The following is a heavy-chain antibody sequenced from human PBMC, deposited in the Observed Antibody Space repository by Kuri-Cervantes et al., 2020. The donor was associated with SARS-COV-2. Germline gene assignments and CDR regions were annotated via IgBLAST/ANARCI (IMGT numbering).Heavy chain of an antibody. CDR3: ASGGFGVVPRFDY. CDR1: GFSLSRYT. CDR2: IRYDGSNK. V-gene: IGHV3-30*02. Sequence: GGSLRLSCAASGFSLSRYTMNWVRQAPGKALEWVAFIRYDGSNKYYADSVKGRFTISRDNSKNTLYLQMNSLRAEDTAVYYCASGGFGVVPRFDYWGQGTLVTVSS. D-gene: IGHD3-3*01. J-gene: IGHJ4*02.